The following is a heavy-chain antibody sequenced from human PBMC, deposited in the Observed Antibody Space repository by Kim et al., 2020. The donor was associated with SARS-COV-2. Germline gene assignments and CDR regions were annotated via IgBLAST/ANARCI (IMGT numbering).Heavy chain of an antibody. D-gene: IGHD2-2*01. CDR1: GGSFSGYY. CDR3: ARVGPIYCSSTSCQNWFDP. CDR2: INHSGST. J-gene: IGHJ5*02. Sequence: SETLSLTCAVYGGSFSGYYWSWIRQPPGKGLEWIGEINHSGSTNYNPSLKSRVTISVDTSKNQFSLKLSSVTAADTAVYYCARVGPIYCSSTSCQNWFDPWGQGTLVTVSS. V-gene: IGHV4-34*01.